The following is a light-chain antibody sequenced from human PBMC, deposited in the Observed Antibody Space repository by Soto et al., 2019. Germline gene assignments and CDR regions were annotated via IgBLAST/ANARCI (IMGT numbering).Light chain of an antibody. CDR1: QFIDRW. V-gene: IGKV1-5*01. J-gene: IGKJ2*01. CDR3: LQYSGSSYT. CDR2: DAS. Sequence: DIQMTQSPSTLSASVGDRVTITCRASQFIDRWLAWDQQKPGKAPQYLIFDASSLYGGVPLRFSGSGSGTEFTLTITSLQPDDSATYYCLQYSGSSYTFGQGTRVEIK.